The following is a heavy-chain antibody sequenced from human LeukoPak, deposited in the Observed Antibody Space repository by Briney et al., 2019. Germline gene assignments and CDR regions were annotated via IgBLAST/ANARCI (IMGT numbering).Heavy chain of an antibody. CDR3: ARGRDRNRGSRGIYYYYGMDV. Sequence: SETLSLTCAVYGGSFSGYYWSWIRQPPGKGLEWIGEINHSGSTNYNPSLKSRVTISVDTSKNQFSLKLSSVTAADTAVYYCARGRDRNRGSRGIYYYYGMDVWGQGTTVTVSS. J-gene: IGHJ6*02. D-gene: IGHD1-14*01. V-gene: IGHV4-34*01. CDR1: GGSFSGYY. CDR2: INHSGST.